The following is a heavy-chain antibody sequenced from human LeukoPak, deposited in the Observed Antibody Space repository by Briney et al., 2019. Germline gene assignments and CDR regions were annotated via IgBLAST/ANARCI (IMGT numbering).Heavy chain of an antibody. Sequence: GASVKVSCKASGYTFINCAINWGRQAPGQGPEWMGWINAGNGNTKYSQKFQGRVTITRDTSASTAYMELSSLTSEDTAVYYCARGPRAAADDYWGQGTLVTVSS. J-gene: IGHJ4*02. V-gene: IGHV1-3*01. CDR1: GYTFINCA. CDR2: INAGNGNT. D-gene: IGHD6-13*01. CDR3: ARGPRAAADDY.